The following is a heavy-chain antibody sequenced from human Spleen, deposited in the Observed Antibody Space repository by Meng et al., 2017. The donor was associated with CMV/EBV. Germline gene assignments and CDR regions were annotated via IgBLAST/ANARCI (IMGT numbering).Heavy chain of an antibody. CDR3: ARDLQNGYASSIKDY. Sequence: GGSLRLSCAASGFTFSSYAMHWVRQAPGKGLEWVAVISYDGSNKYYADSVKGRFTISRDNSKNTLYLQMNSLRAEDTAVYYCARDLQNGYASSIKDYWGQGTLVTVSS. J-gene: IGHJ4*02. V-gene: IGHV3-30-3*01. D-gene: IGHD3-16*01. CDR2: ISYDGSNK. CDR1: GFTFSSYA.